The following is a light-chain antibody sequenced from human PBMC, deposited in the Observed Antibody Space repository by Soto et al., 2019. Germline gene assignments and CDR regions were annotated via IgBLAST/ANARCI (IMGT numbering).Light chain of an antibody. J-gene: IGLJ3*02. Sequence: QSALTQPASVSGSPGQSITISCTGTSSDVGNYNFVSWYQHHPGKAPKLMIYEGGKRPSGVSSRFSGSKSGNTASLTISGLRAEDEADYYCCSYAGTGTFLFGGGTQLTVL. CDR2: EGG. CDR3: CSYAGTGTFL. CDR1: SSDVGNYNF. V-gene: IGLV2-23*03.